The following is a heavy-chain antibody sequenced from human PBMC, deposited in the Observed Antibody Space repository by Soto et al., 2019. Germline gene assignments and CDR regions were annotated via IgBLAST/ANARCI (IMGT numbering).Heavy chain of an antibody. Sequence: PGGSLRLSCAASGFTFSIYAMSWVRQTPGKGLEWVSAITDSGGSTFYADSVKGRFTISRDNSKNTLYLQMNTLGAEDTAVYYCAKGSSSSRPYYFDYWGQATLVTVSS. CDR1: GFTFSIYA. CDR2: ITDSGGST. CDR3: AKGSSSSRPYYFDY. D-gene: IGHD2-2*01. J-gene: IGHJ4*02. V-gene: IGHV3-23*01.